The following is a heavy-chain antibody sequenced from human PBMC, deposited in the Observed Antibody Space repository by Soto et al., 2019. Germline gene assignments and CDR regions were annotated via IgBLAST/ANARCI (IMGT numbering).Heavy chain of an antibody. D-gene: IGHD2-15*01. J-gene: IGHJ4*02. CDR1: GFTFNNYA. CDR3: AKANLYCSGRSCYTFDY. Sequence: GGSLRLSCAASGFTFNNYAMNWVRQAPGKGLEWVSTISGSGDSTYYADSVKGRFTMSSDNSRNTLYLQMNSLRAEDTAVYSCAKANLYCSGRSCYTFDYWGQGTLVTVSS. V-gene: IGHV3-23*01. CDR2: ISGSGDST.